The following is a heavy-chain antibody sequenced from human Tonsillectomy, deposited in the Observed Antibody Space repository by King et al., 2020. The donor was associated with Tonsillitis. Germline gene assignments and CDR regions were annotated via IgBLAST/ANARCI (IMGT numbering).Heavy chain of an antibody. D-gene: IGHD2-15*01. CDR3: ASVCSGGYQVCY. Sequence: QLQESGPGLVKPSETLSLTCTVSGGSITNYYWSWIRQPPGKGLEWIGYIYYSGSTNYNPSLKSRVTISVDTSKNQFSLKLSSVTASDTAVYYCASVCSGGYQVCYWGQGTLVTVSS. CDR2: IYYSGST. CDR1: GGSITNYY. V-gene: IGHV4-59*01. J-gene: IGHJ4*02.